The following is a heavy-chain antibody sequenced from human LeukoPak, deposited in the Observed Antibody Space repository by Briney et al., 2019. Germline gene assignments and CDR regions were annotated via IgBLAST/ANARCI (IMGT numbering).Heavy chain of an antibody. Sequence: PSETLSLTCTVSGGSISNYFWSWIRQPAGKGLEWIGRMYTSGSTNYNPSLKSRVTMSVDTSKNQFSLKLSSVTAADTAVYYCAREVTSGLYLLDYWGQGTLVTVSS. J-gene: IGHJ4*02. CDR2: MYTSGST. D-gene: IGHD6-19*01. V-gene: IGHV4-4*07. CDR3: AREVTSGLYLLDY. CDR1: GGSISNYF.